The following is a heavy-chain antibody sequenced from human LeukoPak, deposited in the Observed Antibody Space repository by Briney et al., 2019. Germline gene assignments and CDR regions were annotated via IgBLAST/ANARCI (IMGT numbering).Heavy chain of an antibody. J-gene: IGHJ4*02. V-gene: IGHV4-30-2*01. CDR2: IYHSGST. CDR3: ARTGIAAAGPLDY. CDR1: GGSISSGGYY. Sequence: SETLSLTCTVSGGSISSGGYYGSWIRQPPGKGLEWIGYIYHSGSTYYNPSLKSRVTISVDRSKNQFSLKLSSVTAADTAVYYCARTGIAAAGPLDYWGQGTLVTVSS. D-gene: IGHD6-13*01.